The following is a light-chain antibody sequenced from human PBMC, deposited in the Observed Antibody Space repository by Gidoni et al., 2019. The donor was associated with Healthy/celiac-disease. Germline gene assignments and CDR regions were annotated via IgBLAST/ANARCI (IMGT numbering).Light chain of an antibody. CDR3: QKYNSAG. V-gene: IGKV1-27*01. CDR1: QGISNY. J-gene: IGKJ3*01. Sequence: DIQMTQSPSSLSASVADRVTITCRASQGISNYLPWYQQKPGKVPKLLIYAASTLQSGVTSRFSGSGSGTDFTLTISSLQPEDVANYYCQKYNSAGFGPGTKVDIK. CDR2: AAS.